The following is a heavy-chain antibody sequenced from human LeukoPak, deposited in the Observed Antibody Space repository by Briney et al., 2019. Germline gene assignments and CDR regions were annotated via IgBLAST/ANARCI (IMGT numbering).Heavy chain of an antibody. CDR2: INSDGSST. Sequence: GGSLRLSCAASGFTFSSYWMHWVRQAPGKGLVWVSRINSDGSSTSYADSVKGRFTISRDNAKNTLYLQMNSLRAEDTAVYYCAREGPARLHYYGMDVWGQGTTVTVSS. J-gene: IGHJ6*02. CDR1: GFTFSSYW. D-gene: IGHD6-25*01. CDR3: AREGPARLHYYGMDV. V-gene: IGHV3-74*01.